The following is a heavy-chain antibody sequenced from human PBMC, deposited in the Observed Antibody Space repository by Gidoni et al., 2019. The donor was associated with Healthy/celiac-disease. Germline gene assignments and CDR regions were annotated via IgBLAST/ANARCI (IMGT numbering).Heavy chain of an antibody. CDR2: IVVGSRNT. J-gene: IGHJ4*02. CDR3: AADSPGVPPRFDY. CDR1: GFTFTSSA. Sequence: QMQLVQSGPEVKKPGTSVKVSCQASGFTFTSSAVQWVRQARGQRLEWVGWIVVGSRNTNYAQKCQERVTITSDMSTSTAYMELSSLRSEDTAVYYCAADSPGVPPRFDYWGQGTLVTVSS. V-gene: IGHV1-58*01.